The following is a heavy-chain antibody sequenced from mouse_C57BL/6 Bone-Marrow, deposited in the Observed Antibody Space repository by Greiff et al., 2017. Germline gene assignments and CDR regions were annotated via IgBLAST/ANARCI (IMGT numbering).Heavy chain of an antibody. V-gene: IGHV2-2*01. CDR2: IWSGGST. CDR1: GFSLTSYG. CDR3: ASFTTVVARDY. J-gene: IGHJ4*01. Sequence: VKLVESGPGLVQPSQSLSITCTVSGFSLTSYGVHWVRQSPGKGLEWLGVIWSGGSTDYNAAFISRLSISKDNSKSQVFFNMHSLQADDTAIYYCASFTTVVARDYWGQGTSVTVSS. D-gene: IGHD1-1*01.